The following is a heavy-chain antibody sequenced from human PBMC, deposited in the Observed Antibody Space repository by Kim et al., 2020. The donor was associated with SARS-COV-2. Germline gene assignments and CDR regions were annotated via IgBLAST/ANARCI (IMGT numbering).Heavy chain of an antibody. D-gene: IGHD6-19*01. CDR3: ARGLLSSGWYMVDY. V-gene: IGHV4-34*01. J-gene: IGHJ4*02. Sequence: SETLSLTCAVYGVSFSGYYWSWIRQPPGKGLEWIGEINHSGSTNYNPSLKSRVTISVDTSKNQFSLKLSSVTAADTAVYYCARGLLSSGWYMVDYWGQGTLVTVSS. CDR2: INHSGST. CDR1: GVSFSGYY.